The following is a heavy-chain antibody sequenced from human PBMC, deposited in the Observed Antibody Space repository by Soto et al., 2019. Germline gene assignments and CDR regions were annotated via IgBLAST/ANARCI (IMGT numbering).Heavy chain of an antibody. CDR3: ARDGCTNGVCYGGYYYGMDV. CDR2: IIPIFGTA. D-gene: IGHD2-8*01. J-gene: IGHJ6*02. CDR1: GGTFSSYA. Sequence: QVQLVQSGAEVKKPGSSVKVSCKASGGTFSSYAISWVRQAPGQGLEWMGGIIPIFGTANYAQKFQGRVTITADKSTSTAYMELSSRRSEDTAVYYCARDGCTNGVCYGGYYYGMDVWGQGTTVTVSS. V-gene: IGHV1-69*06.